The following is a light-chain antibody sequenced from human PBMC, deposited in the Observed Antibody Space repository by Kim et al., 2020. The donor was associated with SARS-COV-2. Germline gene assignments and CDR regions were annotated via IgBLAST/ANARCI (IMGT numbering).Light chain of an antibody. CDR2: EDS. CDR3: YSTDSSGNHRV. V-gene: IGLV3-10*01. Sequence: SYELTQPPSVSVSPGQTARITYSGDALPKKYAYWYQQKSGQAPVLVIYEDSKRPSGIPERFSGSSSGTVATLSISGAQVEDEADYYCYSTDSSGNHRVFGGGTQLTVL. J-gene: IGLJ3*02. CDR1: ALPKKY.